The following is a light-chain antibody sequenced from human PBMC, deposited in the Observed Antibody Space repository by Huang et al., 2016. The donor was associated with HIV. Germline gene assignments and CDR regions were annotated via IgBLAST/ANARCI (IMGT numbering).Light chain of an antibody. CDR1: QSVSSTY. V-gene: IGKV3-20*01. Sequence: EIVLTQSPGTLSLSPGERATLSCRASQSVSSTYLAWYQQKPGQAPRLLIDGASSRATGIPDRFTGSASGTDFTLTISRLEPEDFAVYYCQQYGSSPYTFGQGTKLEI. J-gene: IGKJ2*01. CDR3: QQYGSSPYT. CDR2: GAS.